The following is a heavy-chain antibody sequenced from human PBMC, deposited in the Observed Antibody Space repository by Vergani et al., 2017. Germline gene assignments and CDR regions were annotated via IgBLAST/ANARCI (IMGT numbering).Heavy chain of an antibody. Sequence: QVQLVESGGGVVQPGRSLRLSCAAFGFTLNQYGMHWVRQAPGKGLEWVAVTWYDGNNKQYADSVKGRFTISKDNSKSTMYLQMNSLRDEDTGVYYYASDLRLLYNRFDPWGQGTLVTVSS. V-gene: IGHV3-33*01. J-gene: IGHJ5*02. CDR3: ASDLRLLYNRFDP. CDR2: TWYDGNNK. CDR1: GFTLNQYG. D-gene: IGHD1-14*01.